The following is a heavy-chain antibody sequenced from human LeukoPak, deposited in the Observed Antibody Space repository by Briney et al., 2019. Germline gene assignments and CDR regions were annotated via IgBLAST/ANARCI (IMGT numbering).Heavy chain of an antibody. Sequence: SETLSLTCTVSGGSISSSSYYWGWIRQPPGKGLEWIGSIYYSGSTYYNPSLKSRVTISVDTSKNQFSLKLSSVTAADTAVYYCARESRRIAAAGPSYYMDVWGRGTTVTVSS. V-gene: IGHV4-39*07. CDR3: ARESRRIAAAGPSYYMDV. CDR2: IYYSGST. D-gene: IGHD6-13*01. CDR1: GGSISSSSYY. J-gene: IGHJ6*03.